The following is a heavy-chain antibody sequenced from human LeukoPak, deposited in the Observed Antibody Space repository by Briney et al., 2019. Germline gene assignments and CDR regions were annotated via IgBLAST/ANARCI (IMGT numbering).Heavy chain of an antibody. CDR1: GGTFSSYA. D-gene: IGHD3-3*01. CDR2: IIPIFGAA. Sequence: ASVKVSCKASGGTFSSYAISWVRQAPGQGLEWMGGIIPIFGAANYAQKFQGRVTITADESTSTAYMELSSLRSEDTAVYYCAREWESGYDYWGQGTLVTVSS. CDR3: AREWESGYDY. V-gene: IGHV1-69*13. J-gene: IGHJ4*02.